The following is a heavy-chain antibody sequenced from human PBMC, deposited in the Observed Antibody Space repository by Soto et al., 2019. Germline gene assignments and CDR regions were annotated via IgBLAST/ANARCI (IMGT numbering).Heavy chain of an antibody. CDR2: IIPISETT. CDR3: ARSQGSSYSLEIYYYYYYGMDV. J-gene: IGHJ6*02. Sequence: QVQLVQSGAEVQKPGSSVKVSCKASGGTFSSYAISWVRQAPGQGLEWMGGIIPISETTNYAQKFQGRVTITADESKSTAYMELSSLRSEDTAVYYCARSQGSSYSLEIYYYYYYGMDVWGQGTTVTVSS. CDR1: GGTFSSYA. D-gene: IGHD2-15*01. V-gene: IGHV1-69*01.